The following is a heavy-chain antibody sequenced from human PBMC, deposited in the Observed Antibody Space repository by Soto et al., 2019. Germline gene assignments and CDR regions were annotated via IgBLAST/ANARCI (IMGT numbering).Heavy chain of an antibody. V-gene: IGHV3-23*01. CDR3: ANVAYYYDSSGYSPLDY. CDR2: ISGSGGST. J-gene: IGHJ4*02. Sequence: GGSLRLSCAASGFTFSSYAMSWVRQAPWKGLEWVSAISGSGGSTYYADSVKGRFAISRDNSKNTLYLQMNSLRAEDTSVYYCANVAYYYDSSGYSPLDYWGQGTLVTVSS. D-gene: IGHD3-22*01. CDR1: GFTFSSYA.